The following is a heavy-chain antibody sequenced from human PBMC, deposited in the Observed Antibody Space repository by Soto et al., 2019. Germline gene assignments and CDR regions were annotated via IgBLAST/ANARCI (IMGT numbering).Heavy chain of an antibody. V-gene: IGHV4-30-2*01. CDR1: VGSISSGGYS. CDR3: ARTYSGYVYGMDV. J-gene: IGHJ6*02. CDR2: IYHSGST. D-gene: IGHD5-12*01. Sequence: TLSLTFSVSVGSISSGGYSWSWIRQPPGKGLEWIGYIYHSGSTYYNPSLKSRVTISVDRSKNQFSLKLSSVTAADTAVYYCARTYSGYVYGMDVWGQGTTVTVSS.